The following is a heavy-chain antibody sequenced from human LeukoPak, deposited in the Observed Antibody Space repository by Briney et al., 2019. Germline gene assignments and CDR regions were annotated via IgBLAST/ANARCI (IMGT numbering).Heavy chain of an antibody. V-gene: IGHV3-30*02. D-gene: IGHD6-19*01. Sequence: AGSLTLSCAASGFTFSSYGMHWVRQPPGKGLEWVAFIRYDGSNKYYADSVKGRFTISRDNSKNTLYLQMNSLRAEDTAVYYCAKDHDIGVAVKEAIYYFDYWGQGTLVTVSS. CDR2: IRYDGSNK. CDR1: GFTFSSYG. CDR3: AKDHDIGVAVKEAIYYFDY. J-gene: IGHJ4*02.